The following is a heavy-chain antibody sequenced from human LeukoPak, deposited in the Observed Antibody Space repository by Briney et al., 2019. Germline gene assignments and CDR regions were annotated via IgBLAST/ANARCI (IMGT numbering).Heavy chain of an antibody. CDR1: GYIFVSYG. CDR3: ARPRLVRGLGAFDI. CDR2: ISAYNGNT. V-gene: IGHV1-18*01. D-gene: IGHD6-19*01. Sequence: ASVKVSCKASGYIFVSYGISWVRQAPGQGLEWMGWISAYNGNTNYAQKLQGRVTMTTDTSTSTAYMELRSLRSDDTAVYYCARPRLVRGLGAFDIWGQGTMVTVSS. J-gene: IGHJ3*02.